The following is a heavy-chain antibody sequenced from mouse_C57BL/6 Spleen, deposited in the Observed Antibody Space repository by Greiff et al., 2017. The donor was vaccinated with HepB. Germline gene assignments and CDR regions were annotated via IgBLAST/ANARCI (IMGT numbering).Heavy chain of an antibody. CDR2: ISNGGGST. Sequence: EVHLVESGGGLVQPGGSLKLSCAASGFTFSDYYMYWVRQTPEKRLEWVAYISNGGGSTYYPDTVKGRFTISRDNAKNTLYLQMSRLKSEDTAMYYCARVYYGNSYAMDYWGQGTSVTVSS. V-gene: IGHV5-12*01. CDR3: ARVYYGNSYAMDY. D-gene: IGHD2-1*01. J-gene: IGHJ4*01. CDR1: GFTFSDYY.